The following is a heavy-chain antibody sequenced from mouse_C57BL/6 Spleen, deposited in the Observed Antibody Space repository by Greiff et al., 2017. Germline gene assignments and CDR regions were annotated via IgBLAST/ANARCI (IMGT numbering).Heavy chain of an antibody. Sequence: EVQLQESGGGLVQPKGSLKLSCAASGFSFNTYAMNWVRQAPGKGLEWVARIRSKSNNYATYYADSVKDRFTISRDDSESMLYLQMNNLKTEDTAMYYCVRHEIYSGAMDYWGQGTSVTVSS. D-gene: IGHD1-1*01. CDR2: IRSKSNNYAT. CDR3: VRHEIYSGAMDY. V-gene: IGHV10-1*01. CDR1: GFSFNTYA. J-gene: IGHJ4*01.